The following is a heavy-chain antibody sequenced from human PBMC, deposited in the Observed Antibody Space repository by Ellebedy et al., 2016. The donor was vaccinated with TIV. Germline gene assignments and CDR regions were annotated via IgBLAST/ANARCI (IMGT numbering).Heavy chain of an antibody. CDR2: INPSVSST. CDR3: AREGGGCSGGTCPSYYFDY. D-gene: IGHD2-15*01. J-gene: IGHJ4*02. CDR1: GYSFTNYY. Sequence: AASVKVSCKASGYSFTNYYLHWVRQAPGQGLEWMGVINPSVSSTAYAQKFQGRVTMTRDTSTRTVYMELSSLRSDDTAVYYCAREGGGCSGGTCPSYYFDYWGQGTLVTVSS. V-gene: IGHV1-46*01.